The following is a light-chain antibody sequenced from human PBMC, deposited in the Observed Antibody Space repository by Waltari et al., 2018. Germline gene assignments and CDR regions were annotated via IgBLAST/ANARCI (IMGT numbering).Light chain of an antibody. Sequence: QSALTQPASVSGSPGQSTTIPCTGTTSDVGNYNSVSCYQQHPGKVPKLSIYGVSNRPSGVSNRFSGSKSGNTASLTISGLQAEDEADYYCSSYTGGSTFYVFGTGTKVAVL. J-gene: IGLJ1*01. CDR1: TSDVGNYNS. V-gene: IGLV2-14*01. CDR3: SSYTGGSTFYV. CDR2: GVS.